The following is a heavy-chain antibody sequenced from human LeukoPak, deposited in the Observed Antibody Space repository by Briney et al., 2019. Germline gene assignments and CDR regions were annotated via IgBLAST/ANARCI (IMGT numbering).Heavy chain of an antibody. J-gene: IGHJ6*03. V-gene: IGHV4-39*01. D-gene: IGHD2-2*01. Sequence: KPSETLSLTCTVSGGSISSSSYYWGWIRQPPGKGLEWIGSIYYSGSTYYNPSLKSRATISVDTSKNQFSLKLSSVTAADTAVYYCARHYCSSTSCYYYYYMDVWGKGTTVTVSS. CDR3: ARHYCSSTSCYYYYYMDV. CDR1: GGSISSSSYY. CDR2: IYYSGST.